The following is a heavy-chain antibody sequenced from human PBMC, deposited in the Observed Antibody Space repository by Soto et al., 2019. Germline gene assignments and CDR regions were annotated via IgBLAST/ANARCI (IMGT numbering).Heavy chain of an antibody. CDR3: ATGTDRSSRTGYALDI. V-gene: IGHV4-30-2*01. CDR2: IYHSGST. J-gene: IGHJ3*02. Sequence: PSETRSLTCAVSGGSISSGGYSWSWIRQPPGKGLEWIGYIYHSGSTYYNPSLKSRVTISVDRSKNQFSLKLSSVTAAGTAVYYCATGTDRSSRTGYALDIWGQGTMVTVSS. CDR1: GGSISSGGYS. D-gene: IGHD2-8*02.